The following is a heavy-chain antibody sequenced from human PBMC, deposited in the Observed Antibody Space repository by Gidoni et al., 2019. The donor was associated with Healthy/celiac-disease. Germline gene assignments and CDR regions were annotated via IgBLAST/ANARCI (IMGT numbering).Heavy chain of an antibody. D-gene: IGHD3-3*01. CDR1: GFSLRPSGVG. CDR3: AHRRALSDDFWSGYVDYYFDY. V-gene: IGHV2-5*02. CDR2: IYWDDDK. Sequence: ITLKESGPTLVKPTQTLTLTCTFSGFSLRPSGVGVGWIRQPPGKALEWLALIYWDDDKRYRPSLKSRLTITKHTSKNHLVLTMSHMDPVDTATYYCAHRRALSDDFWSGYVDYYFDYWGQGTLVTVSS. J-gene: IGHJ4*02.